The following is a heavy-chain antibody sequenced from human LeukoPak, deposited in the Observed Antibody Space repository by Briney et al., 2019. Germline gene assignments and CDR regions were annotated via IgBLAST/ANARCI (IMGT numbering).Heavy chain of an antibody. D-gene: IGHD2-21*01. CDR2: INPNSGGT. J-gene: IGHJ5*02. V-gene: IGHV1-2*02. CDR3: ARADRLDGGPYLIGP. Sequence: ASVTVSCKTSGYSFTDYYMHWVRQAPGQGLEWMGWINPNSGGTSSAQKFQGRVTMTRDTSITTVYMEVSWLTSDDTAIYYCARADRLDGGPYLIGPWGQGTLVTVSS. CDR1: GYSFTDYY.